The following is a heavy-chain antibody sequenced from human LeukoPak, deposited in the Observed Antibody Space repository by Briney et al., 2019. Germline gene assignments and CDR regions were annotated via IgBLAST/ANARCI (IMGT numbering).Heavy chain of an antibody. CDR2: IYYSGIT. CDR1: GGSIRSYY. V-gene: IGHV4-59*01. J-gene: IGHJ3*02. Sequence: SETLSLTCTVSGGSIRSYYWSWIRLPPGKGLEWIGYIYYSGITKYNPSLKSRVTISVDTSRNQVSLKLNSVTAADTAVYYCARRQDYADYDLGAFDIWGQGTVVTVSS. D-gene: IGHD4-17*01. CDR3: ARRQDYADYDLGAFDI.